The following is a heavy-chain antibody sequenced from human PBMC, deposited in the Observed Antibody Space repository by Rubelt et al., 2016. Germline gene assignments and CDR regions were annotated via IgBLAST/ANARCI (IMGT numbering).Heavy chain of an antibody. CDR3: ARQIAARDDWFDP. D-gene: IGHD6-6*01. Sequence: QVQLQESGPGLVKPSQTLSLTCTVSGGSISSGGYYWSWIRQHPGKGLEWIGYIDYSGSTYYNPSLKSRVTISVDTSKNQFFLKLSSVTAADTAVYYCARQIAARDDWFDPWGQGTLVTVSS. V-gene: IGHV4-31*03. J-gene: IGHJ5*02. CDR1: GGSISSGGYY. CDR2: IDYSGST.